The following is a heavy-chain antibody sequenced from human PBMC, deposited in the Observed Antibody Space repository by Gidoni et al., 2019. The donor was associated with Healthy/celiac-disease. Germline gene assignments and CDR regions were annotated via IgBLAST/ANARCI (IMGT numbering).Heavy chain of an antibody. CDR2: SSGSGGST. CDR1: GFPFGSYA. J-gene: IGHJ6*02. D-gene: IGHD1-26*01. Sequence: EVQLLESGGGLVQPGGSLGLSCAASGFPFGSYAMSWVRQAPGKGLAGVSGSSGSGGSTYYADSVKGRFTISRDNSKNTLYLQMNSLRAEDTAVYYCAKDLEELGYYYYGMDVWGQGTTVTVSS. V-gene: IGHV3-23*01. CDR3: AKDLEELGYYYYGMDV.